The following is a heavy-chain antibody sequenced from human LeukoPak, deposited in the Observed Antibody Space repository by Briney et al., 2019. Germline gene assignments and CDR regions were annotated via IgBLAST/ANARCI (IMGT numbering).Heavy chain of an antibody. V-gene: IGHV4-34*01. D-gene: IGHD7-27*01. Sequence: SETLSLTCAVYGGSFSGYYWSWIRQPPGKGLEWIGEINHSGSTNYNPSLKSRDTISVDTSKNQFSLKLSSVTAADTAVYYCARREVTGGPFDYWGQGTPVTVSS. CDR2: INHSGST. CDR3: ARREVTGGPFDY. CDR1: GGSFSGYY. J-gene: IGHJ4*02.